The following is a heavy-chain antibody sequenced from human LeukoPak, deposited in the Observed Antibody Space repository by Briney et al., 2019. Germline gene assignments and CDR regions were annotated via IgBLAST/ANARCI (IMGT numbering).Heavy chain of an antibody. CDR2: ISWNSGSI. CDR1: GFTFDDYA. J-gene: IGHJ4*02. V-gene: IGHV3-9*03. Sequence: GGSLRLSCATSGFTFDDYAMHWVRPAPGKGLEWVSVISWNSGSIGYADSVKGRFTISRDNAKNSLYLQMNSLRAEDMALYYCAKSPSGQWLAYYFDYWGQGTLVTVSS. D-gene: IGHD6-19*01. CDR3: AKSPSGQWLAYYFDY.